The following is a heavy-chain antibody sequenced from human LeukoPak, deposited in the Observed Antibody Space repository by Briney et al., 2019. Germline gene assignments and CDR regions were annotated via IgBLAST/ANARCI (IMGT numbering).Heavy chain of an antibody. D-gene: IGHD2-15*01. J-gene: IGHJ5*02. CDR2: IIPLYGTT. CDR3: AVLRYDNNWVGR. CDR1: GGTFNSYA. V-gene: IGHV1-69*13. Sequence: GASVKVSCKASGGTFNSYAIIWVRQAPGQGLEWMGGIIPLYGTTNYAQRFLGRVTITADESTSTAHMELSRLRSEDAAVYYCAVLRYDNNWVGRWGQGTLVTVSS.